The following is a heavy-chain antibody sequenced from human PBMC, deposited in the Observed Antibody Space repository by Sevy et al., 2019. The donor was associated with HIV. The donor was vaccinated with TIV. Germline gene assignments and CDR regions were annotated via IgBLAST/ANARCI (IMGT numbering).Heavy chain of an antibody. Sequence: SETLSLTCTVSGYSISSAYSWGWIRQPPGKGLEWIANIYHDGSTYYNPSLNSRVTISIDTSKNQFSLKLGSVTAADTAVYYCSSFGRLIIINVDTFEIWGQGTMVTVSS. J-gene: IGHJ3*02. CDR1: GYSISSAYS. V-gene: IGHV4-38-2*02. CDR2: IYHDGST. CDR3: SSFGRLIIINVDTFEI. D-gene: IGHD3-9*01.